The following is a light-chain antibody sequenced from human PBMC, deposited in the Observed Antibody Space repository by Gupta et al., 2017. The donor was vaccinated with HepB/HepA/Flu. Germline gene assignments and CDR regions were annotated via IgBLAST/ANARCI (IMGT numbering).Light chain of an antibody. CDR2: GAS. J-gene: IGKJ1*01. CDR1: QSVSSSY. CDR3: QQYCSSWT. V-gene: IGKV3-20*01. Sequence: EIVLTQSPGTLSLSPGERATLSCRASQSVSSSYLAWYQQKPGQAPRLLIYGASSRANGIPDRFSGSGSETDFTLTISRLETEDFAVYYWQQYCSSWTFGQGTKVEIK.